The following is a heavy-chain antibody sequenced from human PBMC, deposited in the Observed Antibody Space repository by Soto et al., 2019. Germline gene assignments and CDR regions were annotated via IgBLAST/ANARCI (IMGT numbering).Heavy chain of an antibody. V-gene: IGHV1-18*01. CDR3: AREGSGGGGMDV. CDR1: GYRFISYG. CDR2: ISPDNGNT. J-gene: IGHJ6*02. D-gene: IGHD1-26*01. Sequence: QVQLVQSGSEVKKPGASVKVFCKASGYRFISYGLSWVRQAPGQGLEWMGWISPDNGNTNYAQKLQGRVTMTTETSTSTAYMEMRSLRSDDTAIYWCAREGSGGGGMDVWGQGTTVTVSS.